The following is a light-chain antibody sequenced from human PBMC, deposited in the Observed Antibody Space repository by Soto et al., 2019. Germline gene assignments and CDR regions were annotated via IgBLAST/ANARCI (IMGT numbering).Light chain of an antibody. V-gene: IGKV3-11*01. J-gene: IGKJ3*01. Sequence: EIVLTQSPATLSLSPGERATLSCRASQSVSSYLAWYQQKPGQAPRLLIYDASNRATGIPARFSGSGSGTDFTLTISSLELEDFAVYYCQQRSNWPPFGPGTKVDIK. CDR3: QQRSNWPP. CDR1: QSVSSY. CDR2: DAS.